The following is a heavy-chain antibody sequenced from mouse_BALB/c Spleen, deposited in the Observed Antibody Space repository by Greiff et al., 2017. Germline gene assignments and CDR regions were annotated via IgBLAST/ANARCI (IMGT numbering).Heavy chain of an antibody. D-gene: IGHD2-3*01. CDR1: GSTFRSYA. Sequence: DVMLVESGGGLVKPGGSLKLSCAASGSTFRSYAMSWVRQTPEKRLEWVASISSGGSTYYPDSVKGRFTISRDNARNILYLQMSSLRSEDTAMYYCARGRDGYYRAMDYWGQGTSVTVSA. CDR2: ISSGGST. V-gene: IGHV5-6-5*01. CDR3: ARGRDGYYRAMDY. J-gene: IGHJ4*01.